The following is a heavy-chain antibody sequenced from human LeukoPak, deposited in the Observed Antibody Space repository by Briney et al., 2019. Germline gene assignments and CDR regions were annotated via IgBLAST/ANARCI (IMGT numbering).Heavy chain of an antibody. D-gene: IGHD6-6*01. CDR1: GASFSGYY. J-gene: IGHJ3*01. CDR2: INHSGSI. Sequence: SATLSLTCAVYGASFSGYYWSWIRQTPGKGLEWIGEINHSGSISYNPSLKSRITISVDTCKSQFSLELRSVNAADTAVYYCAKVYSSSSRDSFDVWGQGTMVTVSS. V-gene: IGHV4-34*01. CDR3: AKVYSSSSRDSFDV.